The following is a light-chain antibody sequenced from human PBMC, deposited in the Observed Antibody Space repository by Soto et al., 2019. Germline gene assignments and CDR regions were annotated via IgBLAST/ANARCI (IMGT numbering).Light chain of an antibody. CDR1: SSDVGRYDF. CDR3: SSYTSVSTSCV. CDR2: EVS. Sequence: QSALTQPASVSGSPGQSITISCTGTSSDVGRYDFVSWYQQHPGKVPKLIIYEVSHRPSGISDRFSGSKSVNTASLTIFGLQDEDEADYYCSSYTSVSTSCVLGTGTKVTVL. V-gene: IGLV2-14*01. J-gene: IGLJ1*01.